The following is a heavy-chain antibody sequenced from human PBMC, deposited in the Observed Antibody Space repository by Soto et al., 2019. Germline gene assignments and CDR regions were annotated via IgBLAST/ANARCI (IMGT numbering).Heavy chain of an antibody. V-gene: IGHV3-48*02. CDR2: ITSSSSTI. J-gene: IGHJ4*02. Sequence: EVQLVESGGGLVQPGGSLRLSCAASGFTFSSYSMNWVRQAPGKGLEWVSYITSSSSTIYADSVKGRFTISRDNAKNSLYLQMNSLRDEDTAVYYCARDFNYAFAYWGQGTLVTVSS. CDR1: GFTFSSYS. CDR3: ARDFNYAFAY. D-gene: IGHD3-16*01.